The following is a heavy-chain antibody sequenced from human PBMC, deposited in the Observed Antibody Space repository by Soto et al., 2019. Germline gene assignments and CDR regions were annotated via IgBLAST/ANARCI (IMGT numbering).Heavy chain of an antibody. V-gene: IGHV3-23*01. CDR1: GFTFRSYA. Sequence: PGGSLRLSCAASGFTFRSYAISWVRQAPGKGLEWVSAISVSGGSTYYADSVKGRFTISRGNSKNTLYLQMNSLRAEDTAVYYCAKEFNDYGYFDYWGQGTLVTVSS. D-gene: IGHD4-17*01. CDR3: AKEFNDYGYFDY. CDR2: ISVSGGST. J-gene: IGHJ4*02.